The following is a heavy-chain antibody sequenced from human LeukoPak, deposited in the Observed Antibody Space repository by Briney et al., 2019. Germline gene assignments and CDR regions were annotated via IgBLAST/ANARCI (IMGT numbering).Heavy chain of an antibody. CDR1: GFTFSNYA. CDR2: ILGSGGST. CDR3: AKWGDYNVLTGYYAPDN. Sequence: GASLRLSCAASGFTFSNYAMSWVRQAPGKGLEWVSAILGSGGSTYYADSVKGRFTVSRDNSKSTLYLQMNSLRAEATALYYCAKWGDYNVLTGYYAPDNWGQGTLVTVSS. D-gene: IGHD3-9*01. J-gene: IGHJ4*02. V-gene: IGHV3-23*01.